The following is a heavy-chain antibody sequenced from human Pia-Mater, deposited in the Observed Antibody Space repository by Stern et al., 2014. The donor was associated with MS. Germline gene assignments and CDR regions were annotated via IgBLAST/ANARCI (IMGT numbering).Heavy chain of an antibody. CDR2: IWYDGSNK. CDR1: GFPFSSYG. D-gene: IGHD6-13*01. CDR3: ARSSSPSPYYYYGMDV. J-gene: IGHJ6*02. Sequence: VQLVESGGGVVQPGRSLRLSCAASGFPFSSYGMHWVRQAPGKGLEWVAVIWYDGSNKYYADSGKGRFTISRANSKNTTYLQMNSLRAEDTAVYYCARSSSPSPYYYYGMDVWGQGTTVTVSS. V-gene: IGHV3-33*01.